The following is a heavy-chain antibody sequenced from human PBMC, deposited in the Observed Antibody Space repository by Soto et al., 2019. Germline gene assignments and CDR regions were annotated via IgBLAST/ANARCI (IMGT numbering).Heavy chain of an antibody. Sequence: ASVKVSCKASGYTFTTYNMHWVRQAPGQGLEWMGIINPSGGSTNYAQRFQGRVTMTSDTSTSTVYMELSSLRTDDTAVYYCARVVVPTTVTTSNWFDPWGQGTLVTVSS. V-gene: IGHV1-46*01. CDR3: ARVVVPTTVTTSNWFDP. CDR2: INPSGGST. D-gene: IGHD4-17*01. CDR1: GYTFTTYN. J-gene: IGHJ5*02.